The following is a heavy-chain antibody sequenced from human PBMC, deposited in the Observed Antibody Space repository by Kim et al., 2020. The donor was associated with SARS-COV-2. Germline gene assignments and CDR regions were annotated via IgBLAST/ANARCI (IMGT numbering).Heavy chain of an antibody. D-gene: IGHD6-13*01. V-gene: IGHV4-59*01. CDR3: ARAASSSWSPHYYGMDV. Sequence: LKSRVTISVDTSKHQFSLKLSSVTAADTAVYYCARAASSSWSPHYYGMDVWGQGTTVTVSS. J-gene: IGHJ6*02.